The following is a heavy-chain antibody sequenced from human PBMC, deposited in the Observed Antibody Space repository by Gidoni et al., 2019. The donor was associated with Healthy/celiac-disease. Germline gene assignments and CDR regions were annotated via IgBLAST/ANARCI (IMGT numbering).Heavy chain of an antibody. CDR3: ARSYKAAAGPYYYYGMDV. CDR1: GGSFSGYY. J-gene: IGHJ6*02. V-gene: IGHV4-34*01. CDR2: INHSGST. Sequence: QVQLQQWGAGLLKPSATLSLTCAVYGGSFSGYYWSWIRQPPGKGLEWIGEINHSGSTNYNPSLKSRVTISVDTSKNQFSRKLSSVTAADTAVYYCARSYKAAAGPYYYYGMDVWGQGTTVTVSS. D-gene: IGHD6-13*01.